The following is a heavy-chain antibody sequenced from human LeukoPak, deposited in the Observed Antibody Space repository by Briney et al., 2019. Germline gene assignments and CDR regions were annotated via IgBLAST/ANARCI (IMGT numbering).Heavy chain of an antibody. D-gene: IGHD4-17*01. J-gene: IGHJ6*02. V-gene: IGHV3-23*01. Sequence: GGSLRLSCAASGFTFSSYAMSWVRQAPGKGLEWVSAISGSGGSTYYVDSVKGRFTISRDNSKNTLYLQMNSLRAEDTAVYYCAKDQADGDYVDSSLDYYGMDVWGQGTTVTVSS. CDR2: ISGSGGST. CDR1: GFTFSSYA. CDR3: AKDQADGDYVDSSLDYYGMDV.